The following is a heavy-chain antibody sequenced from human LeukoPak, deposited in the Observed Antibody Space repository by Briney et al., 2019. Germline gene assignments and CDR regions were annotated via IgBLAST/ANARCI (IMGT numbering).Heavy chain of an antibody. Sequence: GESLKISCKGSGYSFTNYWIGWVRQMPGKGLEWVAIIYPGDSDTRYSPSFQGQVTISADKSISTAYLQWSSLKASDTAMYYCARQGKLYAFDIWGQGTMVTVSS. D-gene: IGHD3-10*01. CDR2: IYPGDSDT. CDR1: GYSFTNYW. J-gene: IGHJ3*02. CDR3: ARQGKLYAFDI. V-gene: IGHV5-51*01.